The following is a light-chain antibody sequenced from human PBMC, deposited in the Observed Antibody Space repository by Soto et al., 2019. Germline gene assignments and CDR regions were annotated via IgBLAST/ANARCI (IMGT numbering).Light chain of an antibody. V-gene: IGKV1-5*01. CDR3: QQYNIWPLT. J-gene: IGKJ4*01. CDR1: QSISSW. CDR2: DAS. Sequence: DIQMTQSPSTLSASVGDRVTITCRASQSISSWLAWYQQKPGKAPKLLIYDASSLESGVPSRFSGSGSGTEFTLTISSLQSEDIAFYYCQQYNIWPLTFGGGTKVEIK.